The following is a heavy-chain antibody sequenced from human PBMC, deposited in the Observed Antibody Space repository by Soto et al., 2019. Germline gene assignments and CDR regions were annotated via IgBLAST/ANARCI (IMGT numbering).Heavy chain of an antibody. J-gene: IGHJ2*01. D-gene: IGHD4-4*01. CDR1: GFTFSNYA. V-gene: IGHV3-30-3*01. CDR3: ARPLWRNDYNWGYFDL. CDR2: ISYDGSNK. Sequence: QVQLVESGGGMVQPGRSLRLSCAASGFTFSNYAMHWVRQAPGKGLEWVAVISYDGSNKYYADSVKGRFTISRDNSKNTLYLQMNSLRAEDTAVYYCARPLWRNDYNWGYFDLWGRGTLVTVSS.